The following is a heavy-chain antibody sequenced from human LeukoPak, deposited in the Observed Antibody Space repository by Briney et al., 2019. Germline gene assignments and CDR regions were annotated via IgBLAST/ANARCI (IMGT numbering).Heavy chain of an antibody. CDR1: GFTFIDYD. D-gene: IGHD6-19*01. Sequence: EGSLRLSCAASGFTFIDYDMHWVRQVIGKGLEWVSAIGIRGDTHYSGSVKGRFTISRENAESSLYLQMNSLRAEDTAVYYCARGGIQVSGIDEFDYWGQGTLVTVSS. V-gene: IGHV3-13*01. CDR3: ARGGIQVSGIDEFDY. CDR2: IGIRGDT. J-gene: IGHJ4*02.